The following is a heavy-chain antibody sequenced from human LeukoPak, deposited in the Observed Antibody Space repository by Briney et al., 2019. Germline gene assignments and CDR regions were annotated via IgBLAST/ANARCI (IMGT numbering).Heavy chain of an antibody. Sequence: GGSLRLSCAASGFTFSSYAMSWVRQAPGKGLEWVSAISGSGGSTYYADSVKGRFTISRDNAKNSLYLQMNSLGAEDTAVYYCARDSLVVDGTDFSYGMDVWGQGTTVTVSS. CDR1: GFTFSSYA. J-gene: IGHJ6*02. D-gene: IGHD1-7*01. CDR3: ARDSLVVDGTDFSYGMDV. V-gene: IGHV3-23*01. CDR2: ISGSGGST.